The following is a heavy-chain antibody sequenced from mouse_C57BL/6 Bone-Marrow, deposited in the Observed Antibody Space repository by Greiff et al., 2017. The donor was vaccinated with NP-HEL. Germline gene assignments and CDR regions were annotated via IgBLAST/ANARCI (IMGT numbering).Heavy chain of an antibody. CDR1: GFTFSDYG. J-gene: IGHJ3*01. CDR2: ISNLAYSI. Sequence: EVQGVESGGGLVQPGGSLKLSCAASGFTFSDYGMAWVRQAPRKGPEWVAFISNLAYSIYYADTVTGRFTISRENAKNTLYLEMSSLRSEDTAMDYCARRDYDYVWFAYWGQGTLVTVSA. V-gene: IGHV5-15*01. D-gene: IGHD2-4*01. CDR3: ARRDYDYVWFAY.